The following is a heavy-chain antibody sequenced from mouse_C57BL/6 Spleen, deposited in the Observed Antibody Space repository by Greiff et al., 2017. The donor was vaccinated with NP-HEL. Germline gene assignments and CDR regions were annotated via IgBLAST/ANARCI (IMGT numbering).Heavy chain of an antibody. CDR1: GYTFTSYW. J-gene: IGHJ2*01. CDR3: ARKGDYYGSLDY. CDR2: IYPSDSET. V-gene: IGHV1-61*01. D-gene: IGHD1-1*01. Sequence: QVQLQQPGAELVRPGSSVKLSCKASGYTFTSYWMDWVKQRPGQGLEWIGNIYPSDSETHYNQKFKDKATLTVDKSSSTAYMQLSSLTSEESAVYYCARKGDYYGSLDYWGQGTTLTVSS.